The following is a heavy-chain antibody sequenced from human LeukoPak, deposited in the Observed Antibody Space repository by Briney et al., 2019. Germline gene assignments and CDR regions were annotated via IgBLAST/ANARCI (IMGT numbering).Heavy chain of an antibody. V-gene: IGHV3-30*18. J-gene: IGHJ4*02. Sequence: PGGSLRLSCAASGFTFSSYWMSWVRQAPGKGLEWVAIISFDGRNGYYADSVKGRFTISRDNSKNTLYLQMNSLRAEDTAVYYCAKVRAVAGINYFDYWGQGSLVTVST. D-gene: IGHD6-19*01. CDR1: GFTFSSYW. CDR3: AKVRAVAGINYFDY. CDR2: ISFDGRNG.